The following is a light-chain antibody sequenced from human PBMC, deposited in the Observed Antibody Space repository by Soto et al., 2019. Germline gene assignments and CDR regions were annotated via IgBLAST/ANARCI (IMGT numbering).Light chain of an antibody. V-gene: IGKV3D-15*01. CDR2: DIF. J-gene: IGKJ4*01. CDR3: QQYNSWPLT. Sequence: EIVMTQSPATLSVSPGERATLSCRASQSVGSDLAWYQQKPGQAPRLVIYDIFTRATGVPTRISGTVSGTELTITLSSLQSEDGAVYDGQQYNSWPLTFGGGTKVDIK. CDR1: QSVGSD.